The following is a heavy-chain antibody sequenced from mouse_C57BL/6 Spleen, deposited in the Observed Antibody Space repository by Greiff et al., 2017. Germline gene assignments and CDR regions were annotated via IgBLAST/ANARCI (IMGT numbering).Heavy chain of an antibody. Sequence: VQLQQPGAELVRPGTSVKLSCKASGYTFTSYWMHWVKQRPGQGLEWIGVIDPSDSYTNYNQKFKGKATLTVDTSSSTAYMQLSSLTSEDSAVYYCAKDGSSYRYFDGWGTGTTVTVSS. V-gene: IGHV1-59*01. CDR1: GYTFTSYW. CDR2: IDPSDSYT. CDR3: AKDGSSYRYFDG. D-gene: IGHD1-1*01. J-gene: IGHJ1*03.